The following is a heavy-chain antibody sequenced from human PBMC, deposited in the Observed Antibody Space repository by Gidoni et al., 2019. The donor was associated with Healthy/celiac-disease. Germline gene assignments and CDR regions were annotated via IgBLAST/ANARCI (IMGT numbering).Heavy chain of an antibody. CDR1: GGSISSGSYY. D-gene: IGHD3-22*01. CDR2: IYTSGST. CDR3: AREGYYYDSSGYKNPGNFDY. V-gene: IGHV4-61*02. Sequence: QVQLQESGPGLVKPSQTLSLTCTVSGGSISSGSYYWSWIRQPAGKGLEWIGRIYTSGSTNYNPSLKSRVTISVDTSKNQFYLKLSSVTAADTAVYYCAREGYYYDSSGYKNPGNFDYWGQGTLVTVSS. J-gene: IGHJ4*02.